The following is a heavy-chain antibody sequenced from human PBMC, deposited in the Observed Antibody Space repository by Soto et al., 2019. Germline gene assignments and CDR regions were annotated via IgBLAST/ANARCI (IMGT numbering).Heavy chain of an antibody. D-gene: IGHD5-18*01. CDR2: IYYSGST. V-gene: IGHV4-59*01. CDR3: ASGLDSYGYKYYFDY. CDR1: GDSISSYY. J-gene: IGHJ4*02. Sequence: SETLSLICTVSGDSISSYYWSWIRQPPGKGLEWIRYIYYSGSTNYNPCLKSRVTISVDTAKNQFSLKLSSVTAADTAVYYCASGLDSYGYKYYFDYWGEGTLVT.